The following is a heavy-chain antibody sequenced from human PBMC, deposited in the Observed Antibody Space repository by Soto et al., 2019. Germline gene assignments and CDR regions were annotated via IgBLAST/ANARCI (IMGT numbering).Heavy chain of an antibody. CDR2: INPSGGST. CDR1: GYTFTSYY. V-gene: IGHV1-46*03. Sequence: GASVKASCKASGYTFTSYYMHWVRQAPGQGLEWMGIINPSGGSTSYAQKFQGRVTVTRDTSTSTVYMELSSLRSEDTAVYYCARDGTYYDFWSGYYTWDYYYYYYMDVWGKGTTVTVSS. D-gene: IGHD3-3*01. CDR3: ARDGTYYDFWSGYYTWDYYYYYYMDV. J-gene: IGHJ6*03.